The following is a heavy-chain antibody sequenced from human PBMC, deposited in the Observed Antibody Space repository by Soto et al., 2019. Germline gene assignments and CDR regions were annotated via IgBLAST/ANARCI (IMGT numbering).Heavy chain of an antibody. CDR2: IYHSGST. Sequence: TLCLTCAVACGTISSGGYSWSLIRQPPGKGLEWIGYIYHSGSTYYNPSLKSRVTISVDRSKNQFSLKLSSVTAADTAVYYCARVSGSYYNPSINWFDPWGQGTLVTVSS. J-gene: IGHJ5*02. CDR1: CGTISSGGYS. V-gene: IGHV4-30-2*01. D-gene: IGHD3-10*01. CDR3: ARVSGSYYNPSINWFDP.